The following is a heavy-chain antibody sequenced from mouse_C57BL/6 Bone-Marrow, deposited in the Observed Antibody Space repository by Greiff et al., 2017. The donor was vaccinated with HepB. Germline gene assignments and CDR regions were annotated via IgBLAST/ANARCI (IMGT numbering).Heavy chain of an antibody. Sequence: QVQLQQPGTELVKPGASVKLSCKASGYTFTSWMHWVKQRPGQGLEWIGNINPSNGGTNYNEKFKSKATLTVDKSSSTAYMQLSSLTSEDSAVYYCARQNYDYVAWFAYWGQGTLVTVSA. D-gene: IGHD2-4*01. CDR3: ARQNYDYVAWFAY. V-gene: IGHV1-53*01. CDR1: GYTFTSW. CDR2: INPSNGGT. J-gene: IGHJ3*01.